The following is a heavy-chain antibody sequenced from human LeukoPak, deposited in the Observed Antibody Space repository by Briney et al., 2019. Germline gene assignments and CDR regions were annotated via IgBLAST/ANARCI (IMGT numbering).Heavy chain of an antibody. Sequence: GGSLRLSCAASGFTFSNYWMRWVRQAPGKGLEWVSRINERATIISYADSVKGRFTISRENARNTLYLQMNSLTAEDTAVYYCVRDLILVWTPGDDFDHWGQGTLVTVSS. CDR2: INERATII. CDR1: GFTFSNYW. D-gene: IGHD3-16*01. CDR3: VRDLILVWTPGDDFDH. J-gene: IGHJ4*02. V-gene: IGHV3-74*01.